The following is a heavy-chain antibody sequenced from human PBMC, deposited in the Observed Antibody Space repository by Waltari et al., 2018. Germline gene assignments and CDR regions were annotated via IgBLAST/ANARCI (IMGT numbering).Heavy chain of an antibody. CDR2: INPNSGGT. V-gene: IGHV1-2*04. Sequence: QVQLVQSGAEVKKPGASVTVSCKASGYTFTGHYMHWVRQAPGQGLEWMGWINPNSGGTNYAQKCQGWVTMTRDTSISTAYMELNRLRSDDTAVYYCARATSEQLVYYFDYWGQGTLVTVSS. CDR3: ARATSEQLVYYFDY. J-gene: IGHJ4*02. CDR1: GYTFTGHY. D-gene: IGHD6-6*01.